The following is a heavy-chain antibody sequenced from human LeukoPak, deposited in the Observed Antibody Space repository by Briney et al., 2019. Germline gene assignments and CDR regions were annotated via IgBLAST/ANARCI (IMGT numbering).Heavy chain of an antibody. J-gene: IGHJ3*01. V-gene: IGHV1-3*04. CDR2: INIGNGYT. D-gene: IGHD2-21*01. Sequence: ASVKVSCKACGYFFSNNNIQWVRQAPGQRLEWMGWINIGNGYTKYSHNFEGRITISKDTYANTAYMELTSLRAEDTAFYYCARDSPGLKASDFWGQGTMVTVSS. CDR3: ARDSPGLKASDF. CDR1: GYFFSNNN.